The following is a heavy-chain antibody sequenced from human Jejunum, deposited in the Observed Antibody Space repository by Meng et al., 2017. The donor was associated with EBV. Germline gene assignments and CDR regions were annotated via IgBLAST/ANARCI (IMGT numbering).Heavy chain of an antibody. J-gene: IGHJ4*02. Sequence: VQLVESGGDLVQPGGSLRLSCAGSGFTISDHYMDWVRQAPGKGLEWVSYISGSSHDTNYADSVKGRFTISRDNAKNSLYLQLNSLTVEDTAVYYCARDARLAPYWGQGTLVTVSS. CDR1: GFTISDHY. D-gene: IGHD1-1*01. CDR2: ISGSSHDT. CDR3: ARDARLAPY. V-gene: IGHV3-11*05.